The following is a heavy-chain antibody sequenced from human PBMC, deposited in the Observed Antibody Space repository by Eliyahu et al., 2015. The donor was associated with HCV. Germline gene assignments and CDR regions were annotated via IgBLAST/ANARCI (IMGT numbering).Heavy chain of an antibody. V-gene: IGHV4-34*01. CDR3: ARGVFGSAARSPFDS. CDR1: GGSXSGYS. J-gene: IGHJ4*02. D-gene: IGHD6-6*01. Sequence: QVQLQQWGAGLLKPSETLSLTCAVFGGSXSGYSWNWIRQPPGKELEWIGEIIHSGGTNHNPSLKSRVTISGDMSKKQFSLKLTSVTAADTAVYYCARGVFGSAARSPFDSWGQGTLVSVSS. CDR2: IIHSGGT.